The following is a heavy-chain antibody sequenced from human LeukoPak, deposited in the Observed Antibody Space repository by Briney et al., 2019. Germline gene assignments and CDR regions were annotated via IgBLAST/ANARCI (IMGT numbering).Heavy chain of an antibody. CDR1: GFPFDDYA. CDR3: ASLLGGYYSGFDS. V-gene: IGHV3-9*01. D-gene: IGHD3-3*01. CDR2: ISWNSGNI. J-gene: IGHJ4*02. Sequence: AGGSRRFSGAASGFPFDDYAMHGVRKAPGKGLEWASGISWNSGNIGYADSVKGRFTISRDNAKNSLSLQMDSLRAEDTAVYYCASLLGGYYSGFDSWGQGTLVTVSS.